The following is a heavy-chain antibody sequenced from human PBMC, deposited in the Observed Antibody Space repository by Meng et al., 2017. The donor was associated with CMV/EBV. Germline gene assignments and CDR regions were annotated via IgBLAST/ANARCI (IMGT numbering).Heavy chain of an antibody. J-gene: IGHJ4*02. Sequence: GESLKISCAASGFTFSSYAMSWVRQAPGKGLEWGSAISGSGGSTYDADSVKGRFTISRDNSKNTLYLQMNSLRAEDTAVYYCAKTPDTAMVFDYWGQGTLVTVSS. V-gene: IGHV3-23*01. D-gene: IGHD5-18*01. CDR2: ISGSGGST. CDR3: AKTPDTAMVFDY. CDR1: GFTFSSYA.